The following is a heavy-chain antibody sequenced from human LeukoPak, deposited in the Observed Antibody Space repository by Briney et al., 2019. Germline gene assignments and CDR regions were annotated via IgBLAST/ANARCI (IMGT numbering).Heavy chain of an antibody. CDR2: INPSGGST. CDR3: ARDRGSSSWYLDY. V-gene: IGHV1-46*01. Sequence: ASVEVSFKASRYTFTSYYMHWLRQAPGQGLEWMGIINPSGGSTSYAQKFQGRVTMTRDTSTSTVYMELSSLRSDDTAVYYCARDRGSSSWYLDYGGQGTLVTDSS. D-gene: IGHD6-13*01. J-gene: IGHJ4*02. CDR1: RYTFTSYY.